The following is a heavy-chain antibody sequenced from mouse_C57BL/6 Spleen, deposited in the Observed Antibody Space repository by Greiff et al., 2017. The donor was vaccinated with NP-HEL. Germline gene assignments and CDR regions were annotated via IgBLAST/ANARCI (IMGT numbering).Heavy chain of an antibody. J-gene: IGHJ4*01. CDR3: ARRGGTTVYYYAMDY. CDR2: INPYNGGT. CDR1: GYTFTDYY. V-gene: IGHV1-19*01. Sequence: EVQLQQSGPVLVKPGASVKMSCKASGYTFTDYYMNWVKQSHGKSLEWIGVINPYNGGTSYNQKFKGKATLTVDKSSSTAYMELNSLTSEDSAVYYCARRGGTTVYYYAMDYWGQGTSVTVSS. D-gene: IGHD1-1*01.